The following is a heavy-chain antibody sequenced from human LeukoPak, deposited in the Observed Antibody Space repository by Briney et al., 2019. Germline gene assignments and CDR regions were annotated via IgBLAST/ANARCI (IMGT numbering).Heavy chain of an antibody. V-gene: IGHV3-21*01. Sequence: GGSLRLSCAASGFTFSTYSMNWVRQAPGKGLEWVASIRSGGSYIYYADSVKGRFTISRDNAKNSLYLQMNSLRAEDTAVYYCARGVVGNRYSSSWSTQGDYWGQGTLVTVSS. D-gene: IGHD6-13*01. J-gene: IGHJ4*02. CDR1: GFTFSTYS. CDR2: IRSGGSYI. CDR3: ARGVVGNRYSSSWSTQGDY.